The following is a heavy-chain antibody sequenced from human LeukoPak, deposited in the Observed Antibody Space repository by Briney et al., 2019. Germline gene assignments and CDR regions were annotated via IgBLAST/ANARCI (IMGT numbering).Heavy chain of an antibody. Sequence: GGSLRLSCAASGFTFSSYNMNWVRQAPGEGLEWVSYISSSSSTIYYADSVKGRFTISRDNAKNSLYLQMNSLRAEDTAVYYCARISIAVSGGFDYWGQGTLVTVSS. CDR1: GFTFSSYN. CDR2: ISSSSSTI. V-gene: IGHV3-48*01. J-gene: IGHJ4*02. D-gene: IGHD6-19*01. CDR3: ARISIAVSGGFDY.